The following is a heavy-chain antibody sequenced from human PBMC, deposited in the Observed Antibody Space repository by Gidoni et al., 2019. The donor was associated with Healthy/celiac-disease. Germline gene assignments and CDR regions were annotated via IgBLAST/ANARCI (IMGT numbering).Heavy chain of an antibody. J-gene: IGHJ6*02. CDR1: GFPFSSYW. V-gene: IGHV3-7*01. CDR2: IKQDGSEK. D-gene: IGHD2-2*01. Sequence: EVQLVESGGGLVQPGGSLRLSCAASGFPFSSYWMSWVRQAPGKGLEWVANIKQDGSEKYYVDSVKGRFTISRDNAKNSLYLQMNSLRAEDTAVYYCARDLAAMSYYYGMDVWGQGTTVTVSS. CDR3: ARDLAAMSYYYGMDV.